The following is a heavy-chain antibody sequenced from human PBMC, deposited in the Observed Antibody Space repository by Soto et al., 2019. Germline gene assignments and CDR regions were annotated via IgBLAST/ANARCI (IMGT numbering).Heavy chain of an antibody. CDR2: ISSSSSTI. J-gene: IGHJ6*02. Sequence: GGSLRLSCAASGFTFSSYSMNWVRQAPGKGLEWVSYISSSSSTIYYADSVKGRFTISRDNAKNSLYLQMNSLRDEDTAVYYCARDRGYYGSGSASNDYYYYYGMDVWGQGTTVTVSS. V-gene: IGHV3-48*02. CDR3: ARDRGYYGSGSASNDYYYYYGMDV. CDR1: GFTFSSYS. D-gene: IGHD3-10*01.